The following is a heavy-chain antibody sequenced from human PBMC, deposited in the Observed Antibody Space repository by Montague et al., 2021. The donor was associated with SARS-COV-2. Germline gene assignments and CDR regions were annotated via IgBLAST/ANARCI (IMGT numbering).Heavy chain of an antibody. D-gene: IGHD5-12*01. V-gene: IGHV3-11*01. CDR2: IRGSGSKT. J-gene: IGHJ3*02. Sequence: SLRLSCAASGFIFSDYYMTWIRQAPGKGLEWVSHIRGSGSKTHYAESVKGRFTISRDTANNSVYLQMKFLGAEDTAVYYCARDQGGYGTFDIWGQGTMVTVSS. CDR1: GFIFSDYY. CDR3: ARDQGGYGTFDI.